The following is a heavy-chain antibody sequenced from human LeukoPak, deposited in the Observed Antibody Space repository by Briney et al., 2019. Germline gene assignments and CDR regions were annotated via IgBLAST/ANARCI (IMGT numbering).Heavy chain of an antibody. CDR2: MYHSGRI. D-gene: IGHD2-21*01. CDR3: ARHLGVIGAFDI. Sequence: SETLSLTCAVYGGSFSGYYWSWIRQPPGKGLEWIGYMYHSGRINYNPSLKSRVTISIDTSKNHFSLKLTSVTAADTAVYYCARHLGVIGAFDIWGQGTMVTASS. CDR1: GGSFSGYY. V-gene: IGHV4-59*08. J-gene: IGHJ3*02.